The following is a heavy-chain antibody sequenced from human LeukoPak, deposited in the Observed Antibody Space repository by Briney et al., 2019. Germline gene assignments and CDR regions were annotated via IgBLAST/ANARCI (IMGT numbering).Heavy chain of an antibody. D-gene: IGHD2-21*02. CDR2: ISYSGST. J-gene: IGHJ5*02. CDR1: GDSISRYY. Sequence: SETLSLTCTVSGDSISRYYWSWIRQRPAKGLEWIGYISYSGSTSYNPSFKSRVTMSLDTSKNQFSLKLSSVTAADTAVYYCARRDSNSGVDPWGQGTLVTVSS. V-gene: IGHV4-59*08. CDR3: ARRDSNSGVDP.